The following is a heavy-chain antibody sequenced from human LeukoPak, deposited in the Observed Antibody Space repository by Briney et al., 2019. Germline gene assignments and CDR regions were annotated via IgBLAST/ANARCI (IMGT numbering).Heavy chain of an antibody. J-gene: IGHJ4*02. CDR3: ARDSSDGYFDY. V-gene: IGHV3-30*02. D-gene: IGHD6-6*01. CDR1: GLTFSSYG. CDR2: IRYDGRNK. Sequence: RSGGSLRLSCAASGLTFSSYGMHWVRQAPGKGLEWVAFIRYDGRNKYYADSVKGRFTISRDNSKNTLYLQMNTLRADDTAVYYCARDSSDGYFDYWGQGTLVTVSS.